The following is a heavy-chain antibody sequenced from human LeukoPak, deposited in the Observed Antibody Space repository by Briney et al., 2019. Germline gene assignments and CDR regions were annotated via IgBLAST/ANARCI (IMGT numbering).Heavy chain of an antibody. CDR1: GFTFSSYG. CDR3: AKDRLHCSGGSCYSGYFDY. CDR2: ICYDGSNK. V-gene: IGHV3-33*06. Sequence: GGSLRLSCAASGFTFSSYGMHWVRQAPGKGLEWVAVICYDGSNKYYADSVKGRFTISRDNSKNTLYLQMNSLRAEDTAVYYCAKDRLHCSGGSCYSGYFDYWGQGTLVTVSS. D-gene: IGHD2-15*01. J-gene: IGHJ4*02.